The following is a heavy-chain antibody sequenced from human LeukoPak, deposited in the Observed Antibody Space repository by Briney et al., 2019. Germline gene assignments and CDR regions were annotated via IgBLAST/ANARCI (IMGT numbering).Heavy chain of an antibody. J-gene: IGHJ4*02. Sequence: ASVKVSCKASGYTFTGYYMHWVRQAPGQGLEWIGWINPNSGGTNYAQKFQGRVTMTRDTSISTAYMELSRLRSDDTAVYYCARVRTYSGYDSFPKYWGQGTLVTVSS. D-gene: IGHD5-12*01. CDR3: ARVRTYSGYDSFPKY. CDR1: GYTFTGYY. V-gene: IGHV1-2*02. CDR2: INPNSGGT.